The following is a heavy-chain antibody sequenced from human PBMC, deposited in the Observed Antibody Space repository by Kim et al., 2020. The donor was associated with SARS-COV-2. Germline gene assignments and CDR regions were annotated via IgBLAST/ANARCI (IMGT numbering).Heavy chain of an antibody. V-gene: IGHV1-18*01. Sequence: TNYAQKLQGRVTMTTDTSTSTAYMELRSLRSDDTAVYYCARVYGDLDFDYWGQGTLVTVSS. CDR3: ARVYGDLDFDY. CDR2: T. J-gene: IGHJ4*02. D-gene: IGHD4-17*01.